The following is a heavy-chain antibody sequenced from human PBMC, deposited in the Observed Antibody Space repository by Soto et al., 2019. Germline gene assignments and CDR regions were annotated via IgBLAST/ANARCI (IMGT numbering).Heavy chain of an antibody. CDR3: ARVARQLGYYGMDV. CDR2: IWYDGSNK. Sequence: GGSLRLSCAASGFTFRSYGMHWVRQAPGKGLEWVAIIWYDGSNKYYADSVKGRFTISRDNSKNTLYLQMNSLRAEDTAVYYCARVARQLGYYGMDVWGQGTTVTVSS. CDR1: GFTFRSYG. V-gene: IGHV3-33*01. J-gene: IGHJ6*02. D-gene: IGHD1-1*01.